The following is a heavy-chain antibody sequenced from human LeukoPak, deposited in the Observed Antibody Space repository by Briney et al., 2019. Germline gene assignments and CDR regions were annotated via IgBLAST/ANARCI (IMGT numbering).Heavy chain of an antibody. D-gene: IGHD3-10*01. V-gene: IGHV3-21*01. CDR1: GFTFSNFA. Sequence: GRSLRLSCAASGFTFSNFAMTWVRQAPGKGLEWVSSIVGSSSTYYADSLKGRFTISRDNAKNSLYLQMNSLRAEDTAVYYCARIGAGSSRDYWGQGTLVTVSS. CDR2: IVGSSST. J-gene: IGHJ4*02. CDR3: ARIGAGSSRDY.